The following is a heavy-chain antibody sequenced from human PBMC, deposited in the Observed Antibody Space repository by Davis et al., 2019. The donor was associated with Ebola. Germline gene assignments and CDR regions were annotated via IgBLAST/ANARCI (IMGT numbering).Heavy chain of an antibody. CDR1: GYTFTGNF. CDR3: ASGTTVTTGFDN. Sequence: ASVKVSCKAPGYTFTGNFIHWVRQAPGQGLEWMGRINPNSGGTNYAQKFQGRVTMTRDTSISTAYMELSRLRSDDTAVYYCASGTTVTTGFDNWGQGTLVTVSS. CDR2: INPNSGGT. J-gene: IGHJ4*02. V-gene: IGHV1-2*06. D-gene: IGHD4-17*01.